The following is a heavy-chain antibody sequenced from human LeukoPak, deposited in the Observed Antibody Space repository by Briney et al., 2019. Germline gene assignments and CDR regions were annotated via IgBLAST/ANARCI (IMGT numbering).Heavy chain of an antibody. V-gene: IGHV3-48*03. Sequence: HPGGSLTLSCAVSGFTFSSYEMNWVRQAPGKGLEWVSYISSSGSTIYYADSVKGRFTICRDNAKNLLYLQMNSLRAEDTAVYYCARDCAYSSSWSDAFDIWGQGTMVTVSS. J-gene: IGHJ3*02. CDR2: ISSSGSTI. CDR1: GFTFSSYE. D-gene: IGHD6-13*01. CDR3: ARDCAYSSSWSDAFDI.